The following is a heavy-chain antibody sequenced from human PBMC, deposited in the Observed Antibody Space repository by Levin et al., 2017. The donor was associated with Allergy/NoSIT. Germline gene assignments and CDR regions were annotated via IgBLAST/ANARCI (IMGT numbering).Heavy chain of an antibody. CDR3: ARGFRYCSGGSCYSVWFDP. J-gene: IGHJ5*02. CDR1: GGSFSGYY. D-gene: IGHD2-15*01. V-gene: IGHV4-34*01. CDR2: INHSGST. Sequence: SETLSLTCAVYGGSFSGYYWSWIRQPPGKGLEWIGEINHSGSTNYNPSLKSRVTISVDTSKNQFSLKLSSVTAADTAVYYCARGFRYCSGGSCYSVWFDPWGQGTLVTVSS.